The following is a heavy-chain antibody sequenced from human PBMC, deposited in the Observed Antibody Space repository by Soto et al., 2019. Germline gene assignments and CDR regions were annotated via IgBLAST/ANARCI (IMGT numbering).Heavy chain of an antibody. Sequence: GASVKVSCKASGYTFTGYGISWVRQAPGQGLEWMGWISAYNGNTNYAQKLQGRVTMTTDTSTSTAYMELRSLRSDDTAVYYCARGSCSSTSCYAGYYYYYMDVWGKGTTVTVSS. CDR1: GYTFTGYG. CDR3: ARGSCSSTSCYAGYYYYYMDV. D-gene: IGHD2-2*01. CDR2: ISAYNGNT. V-gene: IGHV1-18*01. J-gene: IGHJ6*03.